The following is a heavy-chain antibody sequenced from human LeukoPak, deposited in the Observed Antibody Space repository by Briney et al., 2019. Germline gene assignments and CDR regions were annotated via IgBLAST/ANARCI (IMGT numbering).Heavy chain of an antibody. D-gene: IGHD6-19*01. J-gene: IGHJ4*02. CDR1: GSGFTSHW. V-gene: IGHV5-51*01. Sequence: PGESLEISWQGSGSGFTSHWIGWVRKLHGKGLELMGIIHPPDSNTRYSPSFQGQVTISVDKSISTAYLQWSSLKASDSAMYYCAKQGGDSSSGNWQTLDNWGQGTLVTVSS. CDR2: IHPPDSNT. CDR3: AKQGGDSSSGNWQTLDN.